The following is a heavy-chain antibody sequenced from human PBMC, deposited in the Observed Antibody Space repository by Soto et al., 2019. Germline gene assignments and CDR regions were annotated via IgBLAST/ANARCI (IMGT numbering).Heavy chain of an antibody. D-gene: IGHD3-22*01. V-gene: IGHV4-39*01. CDR1: GGSISSSSYY. CDR2: IYYSGST. J-gene: IGHJ4*02. Sequence: SETLSLTCTVSGGSISSSSYYWGWIRQPPGKGLEWIGSIYYSGSTYYNPSLRSRVTISVDTSKNQFSLKLSSVTAADTAVYYCARRGELYYERSGGEVNSGKGTLVTVSS. CDR3: ARRGELYYERSGGEVN.